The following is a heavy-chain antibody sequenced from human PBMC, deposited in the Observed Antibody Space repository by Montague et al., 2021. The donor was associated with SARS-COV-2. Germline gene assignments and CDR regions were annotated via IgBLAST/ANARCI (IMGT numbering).Heavy chain of an antibody. J-gene: IGHJ5*02. Sequence: SETLSLTCSVSGDSITPYGDSIGGYFWSWIRQPAGKGLEWIGRIYAHGLFDYNPSLNSRVSMSMDTSKQEFSMRLISVTAAATAVYYCARDAYYFGPGRGNHGAFDPWGQGILVTVSS. CDR1: GDSITPYGDSIGGYF. CDR3: ARDAYYFGPGRGNHGAFDP. D-gene: IGHD2/OR15-2a*01. CDR2: IYAHGLF. V-gene: IGHV4-4*07.